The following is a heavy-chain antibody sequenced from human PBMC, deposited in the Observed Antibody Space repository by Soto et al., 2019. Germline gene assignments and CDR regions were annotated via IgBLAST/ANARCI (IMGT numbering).Heavy chain of an antibody. CDR3: ARPNSNYRYYGMDV. V-gene: IGHV4-34*01. D-gene: IGHD4-4*01. CDR1: GGSFSGYY. Sequence: PSETLSLTCAVYGGSFSGYYWSWIRQPPGKGLEWIGEINHSGSTNYNPSLKSRVTISVDTSKNQFSLKLSSVTAADTAVYYCARPNSNYRYYGMDVWGQGTTVTSP. J-gene: IGHJ6*02. CDR2: INHSGST.